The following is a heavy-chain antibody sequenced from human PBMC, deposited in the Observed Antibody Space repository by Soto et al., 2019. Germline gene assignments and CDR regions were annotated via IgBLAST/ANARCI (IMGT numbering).Heavy chain of an antibody. J-gene: IGHJ6*02. CDR2: ISYDGSNK. CDR3: AREGGSSQPDYYYYYGMDV. CDR1: GVTFSSYA. D-gene: IGHD6-6*01. V-gene: IGHV3-30-3*01. Sequence: PMRLSCAASGVTFSSYAMHWVRKAPGKGLEWVAVISYDGSNKYYADSVKGRFTISRDNSKNTLYLQMNSLRAEDTAVYYCAREGGSSQPDYYYYYGMDVWGQGTTVTVSS.